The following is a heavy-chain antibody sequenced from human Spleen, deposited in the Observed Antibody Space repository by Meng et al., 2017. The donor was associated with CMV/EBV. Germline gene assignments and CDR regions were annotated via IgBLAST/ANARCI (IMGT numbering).Heavy chain of an antibody. CDR3: AKGDDFWTAQGLYYFDY. CDR1: GFSFSNYA. CDR2: ISGSGGST. J-gene: IGHJ4*02. Sequence: GGSLRLSCAASGFSFSNYAMSWVRQAPGKGLEWVSAISGSGGSTYYADSVKGRFTISRDNSKNTLYLQMNSLRAEDTAVYYCAKGDDFWTAQGLYYFDYWGQGTLVTVSS. D-gene: IGHD3/OR15-3a*01. V-gene: IGHV3-23*01.